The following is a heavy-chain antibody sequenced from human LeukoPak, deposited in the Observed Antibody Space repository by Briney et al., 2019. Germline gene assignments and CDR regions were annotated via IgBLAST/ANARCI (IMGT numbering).Heavy chain of an antibody. CDR3: AHFHSSGSYGMDV. D-gene: IGHD6-19*01. CDR1: GFSLTTSGLG. J-gene: IGHJ6*02. V-gene: IGHV2-5*01. Sequence: SGPTLVKPTQTPTLTCSFSGFSLTTSGLGVGWIRQPPGKALEGLALIFSNDDKRYSTSLKSRITITKDTSKNQVVLIMTNMDPVDTGTYYCAHFHSSGSYGMDVWGQGTTVTVSS. CDR2: IFSNDDK.